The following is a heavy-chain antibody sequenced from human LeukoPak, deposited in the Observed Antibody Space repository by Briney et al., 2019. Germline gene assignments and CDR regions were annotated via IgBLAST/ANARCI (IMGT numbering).Heavy chain of an antibody. V-gene: IGHV1-18*01. CDR2: ISAYNGNT. J-gene: IGHJ5*02. Sequence: ASVKVSCKASGYTFTSYGISWVRQAPGQGLEWMGWISAYNGNTNYAQKLQGRVTMTTDTSTSTAYMELRSLRSDDTAVYYCARVKQQLGWFDPWGREPWSPSPQ. CDR3: ARVKQQLGWFDP. D-gene: IGHD6-13*01. CDR1: GYTFTSYG.